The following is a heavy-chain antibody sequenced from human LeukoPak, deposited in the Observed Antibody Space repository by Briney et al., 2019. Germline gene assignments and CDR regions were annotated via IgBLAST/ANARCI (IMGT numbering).Heavy chain of an antibody. D-gene: IGHD2-21*02. CDR3: ARLPTLNYRGGDCYSAFDY. J-gene: IGHJ4*02. V-gene: IGHV4-39*01. Sequence: SETLSLTCTVSGGSISSSSYYWGWIRQPPGKGLEWIGSIYYSGSTYYNPSLKSRVTISVDTSKNQFSLKLSSVTAADTAVYYCARLPTLNYRGGDCYSAFDYWGQGTLVTVSS. CDR2: IYYSGST. CDR1: GGSISSSSYY.